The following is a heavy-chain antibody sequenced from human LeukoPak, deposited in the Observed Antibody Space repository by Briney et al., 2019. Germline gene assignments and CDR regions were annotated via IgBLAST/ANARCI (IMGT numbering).Heavy chain of an antibody. J-gene: IGHJ4*02. CDR1: GYTFTSYD. CDR3: ARRARYCSSTSCYDFDY. D-gene: IGHD2-2*01. V-gene: IGHV1-8*01. CDR2: MNPNSGNT. Sequence: ASVKASCKASGYTFTSYDINWVRQATGQGLEWMGWMNPNSGNTGYAQKFQGRVTMTRNTSISTAYMELSSLRSEDTAVYYCARRARYCSSTSCYDFDYWGQGTLVTVSS.